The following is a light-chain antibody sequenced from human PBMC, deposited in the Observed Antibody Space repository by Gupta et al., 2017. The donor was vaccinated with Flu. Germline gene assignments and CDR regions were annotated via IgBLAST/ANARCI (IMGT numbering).Light chain of an antibody. V-gene: IGLV2-14*01. CDR3: SSYTSSSSPFV. J-gene: IGLJ1*01. CDR1: SSDVGGYNF. CDR2: EVS. Sequence: SSDVGGYNFVSWYQQHPGKAPKLMIYEVSNRPSGVSNRFSGSKSGNTASLTISGLQAEDEADYYCSSYTSSSSPFVFGTGTKVTVL.